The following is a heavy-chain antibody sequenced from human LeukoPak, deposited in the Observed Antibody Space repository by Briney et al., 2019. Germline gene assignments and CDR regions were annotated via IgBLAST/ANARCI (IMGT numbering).Heavy chain of an antibody. J-gene: IGHJ6*02. V-gene: IGHV4-59*01. Sequence: KASETLSLTCTVSGGSISSYYWSWIRQPPGKGLEWIGYIYYSGSTNYNPSLKSRVTISVDTSKNQFSLKLSSVTAADTAVYYCARATNGMGVWGQGTTVTVSS. CDR2: IYYSGST. CDR1: GGSISSYY. CDR3: ARATNGMGV. D-gene: IGHD5-12*01.